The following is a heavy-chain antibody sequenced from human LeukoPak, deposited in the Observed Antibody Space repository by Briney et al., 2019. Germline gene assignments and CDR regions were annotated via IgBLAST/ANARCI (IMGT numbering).Heavy chain of an antibody. V-gene: IGHV3-9*03. J-gene: IGHJ4*02. CDR1: GFTFDDYA. CDR3: GKAVHYYDSSGYLYFDY. D-gene: IGHD3-22*01. Sequence: PGRSLRLSCAASGFTFDDYAMHWVRQAPGKGLEWVSGISWNSGSIGYADSVKGRFTISRDYPKNSLYLQMHSLRAEDMALYYCGKAVHYYDSSGYLYFDYWGQGTLVTVSS. CDR2: ISWNSGSI.